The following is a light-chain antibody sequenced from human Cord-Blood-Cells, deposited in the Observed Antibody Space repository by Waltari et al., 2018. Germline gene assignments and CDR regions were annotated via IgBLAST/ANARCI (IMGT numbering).Light chain of an antibody. V-gene: IGKV3-11*01. J-gene: IGKJ5*01. CDR3: QQRSNWPPIT. CDR1: QSVSSY. Sequence: EIVLTQYPATLSLSPGERATLYCRASQSVSSYLAWYQQKPGQAPRLLIYDASNRATGIPARFSGSGSGTDFTLTISSLEPEDFAVYYCQQRSNWPPITFGQGTRLEIK. CDR2: DAS.